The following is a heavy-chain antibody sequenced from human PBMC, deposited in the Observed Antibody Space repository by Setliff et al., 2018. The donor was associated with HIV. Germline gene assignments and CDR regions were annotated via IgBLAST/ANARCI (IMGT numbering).Heavy chain of an antibody. CDR3: ARSGGPTFDP. V-gene: IGHV4-59*01. D-gene: IGHD3-16*01. J-gene: IGHJ5*02. CDR1: GGSISSYY. Sequence: SETLSLTCTVSGGSISSYYWSWIRQPPGKGLEWIGYIYYSGSTNYNTSLKSRVTISVDTSKNQFSLKLNSVTAADTVVYYCARSGGPTFDPWGQGTLVTVSS. CDR2: IYYSGST.